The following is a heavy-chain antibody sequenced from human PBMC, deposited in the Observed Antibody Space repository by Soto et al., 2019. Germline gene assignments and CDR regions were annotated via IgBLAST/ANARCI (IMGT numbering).Heavy chain of an antibody. J-gene: IGHJ4*02. CDR1: GYTFTSYD. CDR2: MNPNSGNT. D-gene: IGHD3-10*01. CDR3: ARGPLPVWFGELFPVRNNFATPLDY. Sequence: QVQLVQSGAEVKKPGASVKVSCKASGYTFTSYDINWVRQATGQGLEWMGWMNPNSGNTGYAQKFQGRVTMTRNTSISTAYMELSSLRSEDTAVYYCARGPLPVWFGELFPVRNNFATPLDYWGQGTLVTVSS. V-gene: IGHV1-8*01.